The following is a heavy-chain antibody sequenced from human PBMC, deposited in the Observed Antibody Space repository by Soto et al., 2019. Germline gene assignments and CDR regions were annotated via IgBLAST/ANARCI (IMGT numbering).Heavy chain of an antibody. CDR1: GFTFTSSA. CDR2: ISSSGGLT. J-gene: IGHJ4*02. D-gene: IGHD3-10*01. V-gene: IGHV3-23*01. CDR3: AKVGFSFDY. Sequence: EVQQLESGGRLVLPGGSLRLSCAASGFTFTSSAMNWVRQAPGKGLEWVSGISSSGGLTYYADSVKGRFSISRDNSKNTLYLQMNSLRAEDTAVYYCAKVGFSFDYWGQGTLVTVSS.